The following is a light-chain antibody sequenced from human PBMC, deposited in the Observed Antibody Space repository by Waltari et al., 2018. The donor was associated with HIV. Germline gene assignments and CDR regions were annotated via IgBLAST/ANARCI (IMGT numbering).Light chain of an antibody. Sequence: DIQMTQSPTSLSASVADNVTINCRPSQHIGFNVNWYQYKTGRAPRLLIAATSNLQSGVPSRFSGSGFGTHFSLTISGPRSDDFAQYFCQQSHGLPYTFGQGTRLEI. CDR1: QHIGFN. V-gene: IGKV1-39*01. J-gene: IGKJ2*01. CDR3: QQSHGLPYT. CDR2: ATS.